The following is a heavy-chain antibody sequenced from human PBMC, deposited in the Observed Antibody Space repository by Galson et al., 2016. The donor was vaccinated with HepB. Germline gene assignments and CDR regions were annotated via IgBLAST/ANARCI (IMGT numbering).Heavy chain of an antibody. CDR1: GFTVSSNY. V-gene: IGHV3-53*01. CDR3: TRGQQGGYPNYFYYYMDV. CDR2: PYAGGGT. D-gene: IGHD5-12*01. Sequence: SLRLSCAASGFTVSSNYMTWVRQAPGKGLEWVAVPYAGGGTYYADSVKGRFTVSRDNSKNTVYLQMNSLTAEDTAVYFCTRGQQGGYPNYFYYYMDVWGKGTTVAVSS. J-gene: IGHJ6*03.